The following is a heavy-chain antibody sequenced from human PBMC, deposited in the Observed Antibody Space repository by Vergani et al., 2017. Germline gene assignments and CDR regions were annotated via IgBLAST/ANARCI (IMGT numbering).Heavy chain of an antibody. J-gene: IGHJ4*02. CDR1: GGTFSSYT. D-gene: IGHD2-2*01. CDR3: ASPGRYCSSTSCLSPFDY. Sequence: QVQLVQSGAEVKKPGSSVKVSCKASGGTFSSYTISWVRQAPGQGLEWMGRIIPILGIANYAQKFPGRVTITADKSTSTAYMELSSLRSEDTAVYYCASPGRYCSSTSCLSPFDYWGQGTLVTVSS. CDR2: IIPILGIA. V-gene: IGHV1-69*02.